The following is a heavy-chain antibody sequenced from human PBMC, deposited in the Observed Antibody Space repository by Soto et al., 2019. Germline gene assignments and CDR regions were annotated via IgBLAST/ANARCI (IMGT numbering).Heavy chain of an antibody. CDR1: GYTFTAYG. Sequence: QAQLVQSGPEVKKPGASVKVSCKASGYTFTAYGISWVRQAPGQGIEWMGWISSYNGNTDYAQKFQGRVTMTTDSSTSTAYMELTSLRSDDTAVYDCAGATGIQLWLGARYFGLDVWGQGTRVTVSS. CDR3: AGATGIQLWLGARYFGLDV. V-gene: IGHV1-18*01. J-gene: IGHJ6*02. CDR2: ISSYNGNT. D-gene: IGHD5-18*01.